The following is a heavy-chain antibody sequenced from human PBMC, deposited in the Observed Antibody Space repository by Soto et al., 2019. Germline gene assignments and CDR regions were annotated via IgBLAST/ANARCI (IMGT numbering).Heavy chain of an antibody. V-gene: IGHV4-38-2*02. CDR2: IYHSGST. CDR3: AREARGVIYYYGVDV. CDR1: GYSISSGYY. D-gene: IGHD3-10*01. Sequence: SETLSLTCAVSGYSISSGYYWGCIRQPPGKGLEWIGSIYHSGSTYYNPSLKSRVTISVDTSKNQFSLRLSSVTAADTAVYYCAREARGVIYYYGVDVWGQGTTVTVSS. J-gene: IGHJ6*02.